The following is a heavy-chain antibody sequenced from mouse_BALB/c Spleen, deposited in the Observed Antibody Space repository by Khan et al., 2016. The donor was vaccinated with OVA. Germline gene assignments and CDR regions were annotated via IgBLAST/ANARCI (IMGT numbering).Heavy chain of an antibody. CDR1: GYTFTNYG. D-gene: IGHD6-2*01. CDR2: INTYTGEP. J-gene: IGHJ1*01. CDR3: ARISYYWYSDV. V-gene: IGHV9-1*02. Sequence: QIQLVQSGPELKKPGESVKISCKASGYTFTNYGMNWVKQAPGKGLKWMGWINTYTGEPTYADDFKGRFAFSLETSASTAYLQISNLKYEDMTIYFCARISYYWYSDVWGAGTTVTVSS.